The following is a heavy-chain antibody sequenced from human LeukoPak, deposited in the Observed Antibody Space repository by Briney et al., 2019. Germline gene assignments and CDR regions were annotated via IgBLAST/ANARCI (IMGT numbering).Heavy chain of an antibody. D-gene: IGHD2-21*02. V-gene: IGHV3-72*01. CDR1: GFTFSSSS. Sequence: GGSLRLSCAASGFTFSSSSLNWVRQAPGKGLEWVGRSRDRAHSYTTEYAPSVKGRFTISRDDTKNSLYLQMKSLKTEDTAVYYCARAPPIGVTYSFDFWGQGTLVTVSS. J-gene: IGHJ4*02. CDR3: ARAPPIGVTYSFDF. CDR2: SRDRAHSYTT.